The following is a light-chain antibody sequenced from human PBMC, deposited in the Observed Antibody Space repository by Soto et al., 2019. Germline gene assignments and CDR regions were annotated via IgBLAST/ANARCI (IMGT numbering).Light chain of an antibody. CDR2: DVG. CDR3: SSYTAYTTYV. J-gene: IGLJ1*01. Sequence: QSALTQPASVSGAPGQSITISCTGTDSDVGAFNYVSWYQQYPGKAPKLMIYDVGDRPSGVSNRFSGSKSGNTASLTISGLQAEDEADYYCSSYTAYTTYVFGTGTK. CDR1: DSDVGAFNY. V-gene: IGLV2-14*01.